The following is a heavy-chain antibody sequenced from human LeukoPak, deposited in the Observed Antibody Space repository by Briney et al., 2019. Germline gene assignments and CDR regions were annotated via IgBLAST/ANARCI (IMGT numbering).Heavy chain of an antibody. Sequence: GGSLRLSCAASGFTFSSYAMHWVRQAPGKGLEWVAVISYDGSNKYYADSVKGRFTISRDNSKNTLYLQMNSLRAEDTAVYYCAKDGPNDLDYWGQGTLVTVSS. J-gene: IGHJ4*02. V-gene: IGHV3-30-3*01. CDR2: ISYDGSNK. CDR1: GFTFSSYA. D-gene: IGHD1-1*01. CDR3: AKDGPNDLDY.